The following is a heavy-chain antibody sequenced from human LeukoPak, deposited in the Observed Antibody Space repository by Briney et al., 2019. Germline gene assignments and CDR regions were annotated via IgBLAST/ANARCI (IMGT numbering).Heavy chain of an antibody. V-gene: IGHV3-23*01. Sequence: GGSLRLSCAASGFTFSSYAMSWVRQAPGKGLEWVSAISGSGGSTYYADSVKGRFTISRDNSKNTLYLQMNSLRAEDTAVYYCAKDRFYDSSGYKDAFWGQGTMVTVSS. CDR1: GFTFSSYA. D-gene: IGHD3-22*01. CDR2: ISGSGGST. CDR3: AKDRFYDSSGYKDAF. J-gene: IGHJ3*01.